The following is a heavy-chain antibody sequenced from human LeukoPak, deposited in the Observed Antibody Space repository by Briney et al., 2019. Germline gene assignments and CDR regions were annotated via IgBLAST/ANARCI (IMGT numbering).Heavy chain of an antibody. CDR2: IIPIFGIA. Sequence: ASVKVSCKASGGTFSSYAISWVRQAPGQGLEWMGRIIPIFGIANYAQKFQGRVTITADESTSTAYMELSSLRSEDTAVHYCARADSSSLRKVIYYYGMDVWGQGTTVTVSS. CDR3: ARADSSSLRKVIYYYGMDV. D-gene: IGHD6-13*01. V-gene: IGHV1-69*13. J-gene: IGHJ6*02. CDR1: GGTFSSYA.